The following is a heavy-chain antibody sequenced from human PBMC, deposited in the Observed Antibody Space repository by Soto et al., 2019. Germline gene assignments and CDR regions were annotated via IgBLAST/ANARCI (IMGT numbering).Heavy chain of an antibody. CDR1: GGSISSGSYY. J-gene: IGHJ6*02. CDR2: IYYSGST. CDR3: ATRTDYYYGSGSLGGMDV. Sequence: QVQLQESGPGLVKPSQTLSLTCTVSGGSISSGSYYWSWIRQLPGKGLEWIGYIYYSGSTYYNPSLKSRVTISVDTSKNQFSLKLNSVTAADTAVYYCATRTDYYYGSGSLGGMDVWGQGPTVTVSS. V-gene: IGHV4-31*03. D-gene: IGHD3-10*01.